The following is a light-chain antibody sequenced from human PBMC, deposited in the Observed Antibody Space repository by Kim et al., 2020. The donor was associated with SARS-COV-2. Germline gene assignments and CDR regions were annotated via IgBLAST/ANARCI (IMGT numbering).Light chain of an antibody. CDR3: NSYVGNNNLV. V-gene: IGLV2-8*01. CDR1: SSDVGGYNY. CDR2: EVT. J-gene: IGLJ3*02. Sequence: QSALTQPPSASGSPGQSVTISCTGTSSDVGGYNYVSWYQQHPGKAPKLMIYEVTKRPSGVPDRFSGSKSGNTASLTVSGLQADDEADYYCNSYVGNNNLVFGEETQLTVL.